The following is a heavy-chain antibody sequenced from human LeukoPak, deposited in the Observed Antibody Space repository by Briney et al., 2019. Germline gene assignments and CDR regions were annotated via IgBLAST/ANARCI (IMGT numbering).Heavy chain of an antibody. CDR1: GFTFSNYW. CDR2: IHPDGSEE. CDR3: ARPPFAYGLDV. J-gene: IGHJ6*02. D-gene: IGHD3-10*01. V-gene: IGHV3-7*01. Sequence: PGGSLRLSCVGSGFTFSNYWMNWVRQAPGKGLEWVANIHPDGSEEHYVDSVKGRFTISRGNAKNSLHLQMSSLQVEDTAVYYCARPPFAYGLDVWGQGTTVTVS.